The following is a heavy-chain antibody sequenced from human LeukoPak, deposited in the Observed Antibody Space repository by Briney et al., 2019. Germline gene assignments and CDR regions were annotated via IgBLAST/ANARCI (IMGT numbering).Heavy chain of an antibody. CDR3: ARQSSSWYGPYYYYMDV. CDR1: GYSISSGYY. Sequence: SETLSLTCTVSGYSISSGYYWDWIRQPPGKGLEWIGSIYHSGSTYYNPSLKSRVTISVDTSKNQFSLKLSSVTAADTAVYYCARQSSSWYGPYYYYMDVWGKGTTVTISS. CDR2: IYHSGST. D-gene: IGHD6-13*01. J-gene: IGHJ6*03. V-gene: IGHV4-38-2*02.